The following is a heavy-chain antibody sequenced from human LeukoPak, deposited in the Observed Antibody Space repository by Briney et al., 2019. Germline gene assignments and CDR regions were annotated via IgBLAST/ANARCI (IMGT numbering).Heavy chain of an antibody. CDR1: GYTFSSYG. CDR3: ARVHAYRGTSTTSCLDY. D-gene: IGHD1-7*01. J-gene: IGHJ4*02. CDR2: ISAYNGNT. V-gene: IGHV1-18*01. Sequence: ASVKVSCKTSGYTFSSYGVSWVRQAPGQGLEWMGWISAYNGNTDYAQKFQGRITMTTDTSTSRADMELRSLRSDDTAVYYCARVHAYRGTSTTSCLDYWGQGTLVTVSS.